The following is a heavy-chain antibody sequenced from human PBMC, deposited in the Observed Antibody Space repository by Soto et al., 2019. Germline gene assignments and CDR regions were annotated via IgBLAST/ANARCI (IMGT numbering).Heavy chain of an antibody. D-gene: IGHD4-4*01. Sequence: SVKVSCKASGGTCSMYTMSWVLQSPLQGLEWMGGIIPIFGTTTYAHKFQGRVTITADESTSTVYMELSSLRGEDTAVYYCARGALTTLAYYYGMDVWGQGTTVTVSS. J-gene: IGHJ6*02. CDR2: IIPIFGTT. CDR1: GGTCSMYT. V-gene: IGHV1-69*13. CDR3: ARGALTTLAYYYGMDV.